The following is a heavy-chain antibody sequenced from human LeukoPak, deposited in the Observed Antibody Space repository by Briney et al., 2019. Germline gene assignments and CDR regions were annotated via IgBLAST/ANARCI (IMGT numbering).Heavy chain of an antibody. D-gene: IGHD6-19*01. CDR2: IIPIFGTA. CDR3: AIEWLGNWFDP. J-gene: IGHJ5*02. V-gene: IGHV1-69*13. CDR1: GGTFSSYA. Sequence: ASVKVSCKASGGTFSSYAISWVRQAPGQGLEWMGGIIPIFGTANYAQKFQGRVTITADESTSTAYMELSSLRSEDTAAYYCAIEWLGNWFDPWGQGTLVTVSS.